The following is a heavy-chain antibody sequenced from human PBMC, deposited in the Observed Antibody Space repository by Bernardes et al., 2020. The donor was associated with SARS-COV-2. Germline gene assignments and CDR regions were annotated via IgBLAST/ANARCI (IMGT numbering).Heavy chain of an antibody. CDR3: ARQSRYSSSSSGAFVDF. CDR1: GGSISSSSYY. Sequence: SETLSPTCTVSGGSISSSSYYWGWIRQPPGKGLEWIGNIYYGGTTYYNPSLKSRVTISVDTSKNQFSLTVSSVTAADTSVFYCARQSRYSSSSSGAFVDFWGQGTLVTVSS. V-gene: IGHV4-39*01. J-gene: IGHJ4*02. D-gene: IGHD6-6*01. CDR2: IYYGGTT.